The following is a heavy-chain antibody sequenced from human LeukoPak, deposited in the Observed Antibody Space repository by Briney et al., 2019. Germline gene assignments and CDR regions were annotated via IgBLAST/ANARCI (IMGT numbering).Heavy chain of an antibody. D-gene: IGHD2-15*01. Sequence: AGGSLRLSCAASGFTFSSYAMHWVRQAPGKGLEWVAAISYDGSNKYYADSVKGRFTISRDNSKNTLYLQMNSLRAEDTAVYYCARDLYCSGGSCYSGVVDYWGQGTLVTVSS. CDR1: GFTFSSYA. CDR2: ISYDGSNK. CDR3: ARDLYCSGGSCYSGVVDY. J-gene: IGHJ4*02. V-gene: IGHV3-30-3*01.